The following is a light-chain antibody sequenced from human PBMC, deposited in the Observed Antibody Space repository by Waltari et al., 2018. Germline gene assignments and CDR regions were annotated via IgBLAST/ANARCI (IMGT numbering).Light chain of an antibody. J-gene: IGKJ2*03. CDR1: QGISSW. CDR3: QRYDDLPYS. V-gene: IGKV1D-16*01. Sequence: DIQMTQSPSSLYASVGDKVTITCHASQGISSWLDWYQQKTGKATKPLIYAASSLQRGVPARFSCSGSGTHYTLAISSLQPEDFATNYCQRYDDLPYSFGQGTKVKIK. CDR2: AAS.